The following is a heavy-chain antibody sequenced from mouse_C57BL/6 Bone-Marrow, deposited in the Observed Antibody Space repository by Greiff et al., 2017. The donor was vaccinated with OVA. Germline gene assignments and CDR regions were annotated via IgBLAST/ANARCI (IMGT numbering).Heavy chain of an antibody. CDR1: GFTFSDYY. CDR3: ARRSVVDYFDY. D-gene: IGHD1-1*01. V-gene: IGHV5-12*01. CDR2: ISNGGGST. J-gene: IGHJ2*01. Sequence: EVQLVESGGGLVQPGGSLKLSCAASGFTFSDYYMYWVRQTPEKRLESVAYISNGGGSTYYPDTVKGRFTISRDNAKNTLYLQMSRLKSEDTAMYYCARRSVVDYFDYWGQGTTLTVSS.